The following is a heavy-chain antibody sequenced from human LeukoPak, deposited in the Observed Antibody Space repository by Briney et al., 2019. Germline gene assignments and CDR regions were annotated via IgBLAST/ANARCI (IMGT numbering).Heavy chain of an antibody. CDR1: GFTFSSYS. CDR3: ARAETTVTNSDY. CDR2: ISYDGSNE. D-gene: IGHD4-17*01. V-gene: IGHV3-30*03. Sequence: GGSLRLSCAASGFTFSSYSMNWVRQAPGKGLEWVAVISYDGSNEYYADSVKGRFTISRDNSKNTLYLQMNSLRAEDTAVYYCARAETTVTNSDYWGQGTLVTVSS. J-gene: IGHJ4*02.